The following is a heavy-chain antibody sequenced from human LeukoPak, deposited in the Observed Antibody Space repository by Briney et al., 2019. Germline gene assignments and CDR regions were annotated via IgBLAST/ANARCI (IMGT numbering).Heavy chain of an antibody. V-gene: IGHV3-23*01. J-gene: IGHJ4*02. CDR1: GFTFSSYA. CDR3: AKCSSSSCYRIAN. Sequence: GGSLRLSCAASGFTFSSYAMSWVRQAPGKGLEWVSAISGSTGNTYYADSVKGRFTISRDNSKNTLYLQMNSLRAEDTAVYYCAKCSSSSCYRIANWGQGTLVTVSS. CDR2: ISGSTGNT. D-gene: IGHD2-2*02.